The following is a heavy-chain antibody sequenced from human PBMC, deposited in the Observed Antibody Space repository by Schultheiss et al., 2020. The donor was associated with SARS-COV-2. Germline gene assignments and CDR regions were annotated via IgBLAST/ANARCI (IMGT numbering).Heavy chain of an antibody. V-gene: IGHV4-59*12. J-gene: IGHJ3*02. Sequence: SETLSLTCTVSGGSITGYYWSWIRQPPGKGLEWIGYIYYSGSTNYNPSLKSRVTISVDTSKNQFSLKLSSVTAADTAVYYCARGDYYDSSGYYIDAFDIWGQGTMVTVSS. CDR2: IYYSGST. CDR3: ARGDYYDSSGYYIDAFDI. D-gene: IGHD3-22*01. CDR1: GGSITGYY.